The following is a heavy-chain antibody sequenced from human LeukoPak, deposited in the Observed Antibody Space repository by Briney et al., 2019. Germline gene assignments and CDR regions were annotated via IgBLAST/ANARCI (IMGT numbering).Heavy chain of an antibody. Sequence: GGSLRLSCAASGFTFSSYSMNRVRQAPGKGLEWVSSISSSSSYIYYADSVKGRFTISRDNAKNSLYLQMNSLRSEDTAVYYCARDNSVEDTAWWFDPWGQGTLVTVSS. CDR1: GFTFSSYS. CDR3: ARDNSVEDTAWWFDP. V-gene: IGHV3-21*04. D-gene: IGHD4-23*01. J-gene: IGHJ5*02. CDR2: ISSSSSYI.